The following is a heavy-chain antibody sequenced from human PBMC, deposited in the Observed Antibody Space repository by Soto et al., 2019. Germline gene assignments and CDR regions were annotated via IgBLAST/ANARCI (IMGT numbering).Heavy chain of an antibody. CDR3: ARVDQRRMKWVNYQVDY. D-gene: IGHD1-7*01. Sequence: GGSLRLSCAASGFTFSSYSMNWVRQAPGKGLEWVSYISSSSSTIYYADSVKGRFTISGDNAKNSLYLQMNSLRAEDTAVYYCARVDQRRMKWVNYQVDYWGQGTLVTVSS. CDR2: ISSSSSTI. V-gene: IGHV3-48*01. CDR1: GFTFSSYS. J-gene: IGHJ4*02.